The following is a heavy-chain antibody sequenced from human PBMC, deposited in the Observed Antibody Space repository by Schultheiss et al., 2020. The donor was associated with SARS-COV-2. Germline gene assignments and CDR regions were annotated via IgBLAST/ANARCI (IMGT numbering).Heavy chain of an antibody. J-gene: IGHJ4*02. Sequence: SETLSLTCTVSGGSISSGDYYWSWIRQPPGKGLEWIGYIYYSGSTYYNPSLKSRVTISVDTSKNQFSLKLSSVTAADTAVYYCAARGRQLVRFVGLDYWGQGTLVTVSS. CDR1: GGSISSGDYY. V-gene: IGHV4-30-4*01. CDR3: AARGRQLVRFVGLDY. D-gene: IGHD6-6*01. CDR2: IYYSGST.